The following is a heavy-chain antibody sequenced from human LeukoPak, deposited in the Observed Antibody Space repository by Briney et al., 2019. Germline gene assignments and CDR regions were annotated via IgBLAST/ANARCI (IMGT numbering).Heavy chain of an antibody. CDR1: GFTFSDYY. V-gene: IGHV3-11*01. CDR2: ISSSGTTI. D-gene: IGHD1-26*01. J-gene: IGHJ3*02. CDR3: ARILARVGATSVDALDM. Sequence: PGGSLRLSCAASGFTFSDYYMSWTRQAPGKGLEWVSYISSSGTTIYYTDSVKGRFTVSRDNAKNSLYLHMSSLRAEDSAVYYCARILARVGATSVDALDMWGQGTMVTVSS.